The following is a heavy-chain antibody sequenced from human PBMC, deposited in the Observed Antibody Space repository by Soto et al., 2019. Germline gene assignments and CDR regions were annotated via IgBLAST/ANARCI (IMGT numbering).Heavy chain of an antibody. D-gene: IGHD2-15*01. Sequence: AAVKVSCKASGYTFTSHDSNWVRQATGQGLEWMGWMNPNSGNTGYAQKFQGRVTMTRNTSISTAYMELSSLRSEDTAVYYCARGLAQYCSGGSCYSDVWLNWFDPWGQGTLVTVSS. CDR3: ARGLAQYCSGGSCYSDVWLNWFDP. V-gene: IGHV1-8*01. J-gene: IGHJ5*02. CDR2: MNPNSGNT. CDR1: GYTFTSHD.